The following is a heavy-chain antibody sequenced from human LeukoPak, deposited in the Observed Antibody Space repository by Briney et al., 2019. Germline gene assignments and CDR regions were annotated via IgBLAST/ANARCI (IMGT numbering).Heavy chain of an antibody. CDR2: IYYGGAN. V-gene: IGHV4-39*01. D-gene: IGHD4-23*01. Sequence: SETLSLTCTVSGGSISSGDYYWSWIRQPPGKGLEWIGTIYYGGANYYNPSLKSRVTISVDTSKNQFSLNLNSVTAADTAVYYCAYGSNSAADHWGQGTLVTVSS. CDR3: AYGSNSAADH. J-gene: IGHJ4*02. CDR1: GGSISSGDYY.